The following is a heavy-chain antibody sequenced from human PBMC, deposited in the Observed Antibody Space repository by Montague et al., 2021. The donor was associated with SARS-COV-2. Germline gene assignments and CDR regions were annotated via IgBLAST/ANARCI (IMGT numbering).Heavy chain of an antibody. CDR2: IYYSGST. CDR1: GGSISSSSYY. V-gene: IGHV4-39*07. CDR3: ARDLAGYYGSGSYGGMDV. D-gene: IGHD3-10*01. Sequence: SETLSLTCTVSGGSISSSSYYWGWIRQPPGNGLEWIGSIYYSGSTYYNPSLKSRVTISVDTSKNQFSLKLSSVTAADTAVYYCARDLAGYYGSGSYGGMDVWGQGTTVTVSS. J-gene: IGHJ6*02.